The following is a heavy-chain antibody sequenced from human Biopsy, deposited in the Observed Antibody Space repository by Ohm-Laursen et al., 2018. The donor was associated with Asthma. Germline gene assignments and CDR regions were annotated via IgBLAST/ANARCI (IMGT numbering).Heavy chain of an antibody. Sequence: SLRLSCAASGFSFSNYGMHWVRQAPGKGLDWVAVISFDGTNRNYTDSVKGRFTVSRDNSRNTLHLEMNSLRAEDTAVYFCAKEVFPGWELRRGPDSWGQGTLVTISS. CDR3: AKEVFPGWELRRGPDS. CDR1: GFSFSNYG. CDR2: ISFDGTNR. J-gene: IGHJ4*02. D-gene: IGHD1-26*01. V-gene: IGHV3-30*18.